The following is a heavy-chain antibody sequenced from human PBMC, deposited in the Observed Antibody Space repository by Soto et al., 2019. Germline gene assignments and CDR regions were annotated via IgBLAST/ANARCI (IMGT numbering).Heavy chain of an antibody. CDR2: IKQDGSEK. J-gene: IGHJ4*02. V-gene: IGHV3-7*01. CDR3: ARDRRLLGYCSGGSCYGGFDY. D-gene: IGHD2-15*01. Sequence: GSLRLSCAASGFTFSSYWMSWVRQAPGKGLEWVANIKQDGSEKYYVDSVKGRFTISRDNAKNSLYLQMNSLRAEDTAVYYCARDRRLLGYCSGGSCYGGFDYWGQGTLVTVSS. CDR1: GFTFSSYW.